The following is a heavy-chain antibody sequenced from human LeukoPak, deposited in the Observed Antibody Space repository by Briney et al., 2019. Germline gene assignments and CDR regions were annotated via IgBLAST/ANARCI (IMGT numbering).Heavy chain of an antibody. D-gene: IGHD2-15*01. CDR3: ARRRAAIFDY. Sequence: PSETLSLTCTVSGGSISSSSYYWGWIRQPPGKGLEWIGSIYYSGSTYYSPSLKSRVTISVDTSKNQFSLRLSSVTAADTAVYYCARRRAAIFDYWGQGTLVTVSS. CDR2: IYYSGST. V-gene: IGHV4-39*01. CDR1: GGSISSSSYY. J-gene: IGHJ4*02.